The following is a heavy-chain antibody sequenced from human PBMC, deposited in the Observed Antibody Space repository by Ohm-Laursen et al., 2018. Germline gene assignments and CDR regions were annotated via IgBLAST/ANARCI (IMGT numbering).Heavy chain of an antibody. J-gene: IGHJ4*02. V-gene: IGHV4-31*02. Sequence: TLSLTCTVSGGSISSGGYYWSWIRQHPGKGLEWIGYIYYSGSTYYNPSLKSRVTISVDTSKNQFSLKLSSVTAADTAVYYCASTGYSSSWHLSPFDYWGQGTLVTVSS. D-gene: IGHD6-13*01. CDR2: IYYSGST. CDR3: ASTGYSSSWHLSPFDY. CDR1: GGSISSGGYY.